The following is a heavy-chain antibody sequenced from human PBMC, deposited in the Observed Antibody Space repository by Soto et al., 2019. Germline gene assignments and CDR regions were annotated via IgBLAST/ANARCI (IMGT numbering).Heavy chain of an antibody. J-gene: IGHJ4*02. CDR2: IYYSGST. V-gene: IGHV4-31*03. Sequence: SETLSLTCTVSGGSISSGGYYWSWIRQHPGKGLEWIGYIYYSGSTYYNPSLKSRVTISVDTSKNQFSLKLSSVTAADTAVYYCARFPTYYYDSSGYYEDYWGQGTLVTVSS. CDR3: ARFPTYYYDSSGYYEDY. CDR1: GGSISSGGYY. D-gene: IGHD3-22*01.